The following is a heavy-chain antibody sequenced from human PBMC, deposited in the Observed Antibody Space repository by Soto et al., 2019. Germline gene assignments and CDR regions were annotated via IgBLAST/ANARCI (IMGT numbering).Heavy chain of an antibody. CDR3: AKHNRWNYGRGPDWFDP. Sequence: EVQLLESGGGLVQPGGSLRLSCTASAFTFSSYAMTWVRQAPGKGMEWVSSISGSGGSTYYADSVKGRFTISRDNSRNTLYLQMNSLRVDDTALYYCAKHNRWNYGRGPDWFDPWGQGTLVTVSS. V-gene: IGHV3-23*01. CDR1: AFTFSSYA. CDR2: ISGSGGST. J-gene: IGHJ5*02. D-gene: IGHD1-7*01.